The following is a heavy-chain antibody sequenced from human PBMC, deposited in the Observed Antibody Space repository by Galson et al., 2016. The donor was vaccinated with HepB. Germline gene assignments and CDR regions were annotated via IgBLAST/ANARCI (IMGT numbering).Heavy chain of an antibody. CDR2: IQGDGSNR. CDR1: GFTFRRYS. J-gene: IGHJ2*01. Sequence: SLRLSCADSGFTFRRYSMHWVRQAPGKGLEWVALIQGDGSNRYYAESVKGRFTISRDNRKNSLYLQINSLTNDDSALYYCAKEADTIYFDLWSRGTLVTVSS. V-gene: IGHV3-43*01. D-gene: IGHD6-19*01. CDR3: AKEADTIYFDL.